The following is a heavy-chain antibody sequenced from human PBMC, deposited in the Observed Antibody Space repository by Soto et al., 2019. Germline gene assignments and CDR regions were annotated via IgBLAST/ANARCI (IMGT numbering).Heavy chain of an antibody. CDR2: IWYDGSNK. CDR1: GFTFSSYG. J-gene: IGHJ6*02. Sequence: GGSLRLSCAASGFTFSSYGMHWVRQAPGKGLEWVAVIWYDGSNKYYADSVKGRFTISRDNSKNTLYLQMNSLRAEDTAVYYCAKAVLPPVLRFLEGMDVWGQGTTVTV. D-gene: IGHD3-3*01. V-gene: IGHV3-30*02. CDR3: AKAVLPPVLRFLEGMDV.